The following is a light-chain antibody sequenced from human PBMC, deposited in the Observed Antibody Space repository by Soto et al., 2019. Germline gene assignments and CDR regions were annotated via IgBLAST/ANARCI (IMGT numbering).Light chain of an antibody. V-gene: IGKV1-33*01. Sequence: DIQMTQSPSSLSASVGDRVTITCQASQDISNYLNWYQQKPGKAPKLLIYDASNLETGVPSRFSGSGSGTDFTFTISSLQPEDIATYYCHQYDNLPPSRTFGGGTKVEIK. CDR3: HQYDNLPPSRT. CDR2: DAS. CDR1: QDISNY. J-gene: IGKJ4*01.